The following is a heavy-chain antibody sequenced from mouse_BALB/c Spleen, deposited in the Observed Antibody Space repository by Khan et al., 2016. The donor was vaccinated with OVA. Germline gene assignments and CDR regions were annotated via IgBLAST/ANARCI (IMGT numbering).Heavy chain of an antibody. CDR2: IWSGGST. CDR3: ARKKYGNYVSLDY. CDR1: GFSLSRYS. D-gene: IGHD2-10*02. J-gene: IGHJ4*01. V-gene: IGHV2-6-4*01. Sequence: QVQLKESGPGLVAPSQSLSITCTVSGFSLSRYSVHWVRQPPGKGLEWLGMIWSGGSTDYNSALESRLSISKDNSKSPVFLKMNSLQTDDTAMYYCARKKYGNYVSLDYWGQGTSVTVSS.